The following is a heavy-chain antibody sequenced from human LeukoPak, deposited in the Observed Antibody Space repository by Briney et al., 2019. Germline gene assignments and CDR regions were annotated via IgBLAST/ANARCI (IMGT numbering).Heavy chain of an antibody. V-gene: IGHV3-23*01. CDR3: AKYGNSGWNDAFDI. CDR2: ISPSSDST. Sequence: GGSLRLSCAASGFTFSSYAMSWVRQAPGKGLEWVSAISPSSDSTSYADSVKGRFTISRDNSKDTVYMQMNSLGAEDTAVYYCAKYGNSGWNDAFDIWGQGTMVTVSS. J-gene: IGHJ3*02. D-gene: IGHD6-19*01. CDR1: GFTFSSYA.